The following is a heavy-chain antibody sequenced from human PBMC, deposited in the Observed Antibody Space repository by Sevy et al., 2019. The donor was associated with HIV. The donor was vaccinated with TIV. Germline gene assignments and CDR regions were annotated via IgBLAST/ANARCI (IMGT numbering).Heavy chain of an antibody. V-gene: IGHV3-9*01. CDR3: VKDRSGSYSFDY. J-gene: IGHJ4*02. CDR1: GFTFDDYT. Sequence: GGSLRLSCAASGFTFDDYTMNWVRQAPGKGLEWVSGISWSSGNIAYADSVEGRFTISRDNAKNSLYLQMNSLRVEDTALYYCVKDRSGSYSFDYWGPGTLVTVSS. CDR2: ISWSSGNI. D-gene: IGHD1-26*01.